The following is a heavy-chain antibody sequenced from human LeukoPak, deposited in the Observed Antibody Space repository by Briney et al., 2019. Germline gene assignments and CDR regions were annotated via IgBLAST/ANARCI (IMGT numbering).Heavy chain of an antibody. J-gene: IGHJ4*02. CDR2: TRNDGSDK. D-gene: IGHD6-19*01. Sequence: QPGGSLRLSCASSGFTFSSYGMYWVRQAPDKGLEWVAFTRNDGSDKYYTGSVKGRFTISRDNPKNTLYLQMNSLRAEDTAVYYCARDSTGWYYHYWGQGTLVTVSS. CDR1: GFTFSSYG. CDR3: ARDSTGWYYHY. V-gene: IGHV3-30*02.